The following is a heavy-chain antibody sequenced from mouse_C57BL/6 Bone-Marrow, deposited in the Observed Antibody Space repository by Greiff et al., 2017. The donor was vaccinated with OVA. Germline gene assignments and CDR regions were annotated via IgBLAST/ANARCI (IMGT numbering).Heavy chain of an antibody. CDR2: IDPSDSYT. V-gene: IGHV1-69*01. Sequence: QVQLKQPGAELVMPGASVKLSCKASGYTFTSYWMHWVKQRPGQGLEWIGEIDPSDSYTNYNQKFKGKSTLTVDKSSSTAYMQLSSLTSEDSAVYYCARITTVVVHWYFDVWGTGTTVTVSS. CDR3: ARITTVVVHWYFDV. J-gene: IGHJ1*03. D-gene: IGHD1-1*01. CDR1: GYTFTSYW.